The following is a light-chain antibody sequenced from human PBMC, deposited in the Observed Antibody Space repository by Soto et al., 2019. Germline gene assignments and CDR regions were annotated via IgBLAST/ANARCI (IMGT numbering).Light chain of an antibody. J-gene: IGKJ5*01. CDR1: QNVYTK. Sequence: ETGMTQSPATLSVSPGETATLSCTASQNVYTKLSWCQQKPGQAPRIVXXGQXTRATGVPARFIGSGSGKEFTLTISSLQSEYFAMYYCQQYSDWPPITFGQGTRLDIK. CDR3: QQYSDWPPIT. CDR2: GQX. V-gene: IGKV3-15*01.